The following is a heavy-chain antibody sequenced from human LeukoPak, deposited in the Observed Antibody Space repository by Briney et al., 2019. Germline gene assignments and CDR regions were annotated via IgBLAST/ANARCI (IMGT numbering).Heavy chain of an antibody. Sequence: SETLSLTCTVSGGSISSSSYYWGWIRQPPGKGLEWIGSIYYSGSTYYNPSLKSRVTLSSDTSKNQFSLRLTSVTAADTAVYYCARFWNSMWSGYHPDNWFDPWGQGTLVTVSS. D-gene: IGHD3-3*01. V-gene: IGHV4-39*01. CDR2: IYYSGST. J-gene: IGHJ5*02. CDR3: ARFWNSMWSGYHPDNWFDP. CDR1: GGSISSSSYY.